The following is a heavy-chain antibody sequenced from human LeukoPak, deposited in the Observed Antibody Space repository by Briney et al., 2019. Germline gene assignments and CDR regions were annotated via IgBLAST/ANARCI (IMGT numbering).Heavy chain of an antibody. V-gene: IGHV4-39*07. J-gene: IGHJ4*02. Sequence: SETLSLTCTVSGGSISSSGYYWSWIRQPPGKGLEWIGEINHSGSTNYNPSLKSRVTISVDTSKNQFSLKLSSVTAADTAVYYCARGRGLFGSSWGGYWGQGTLVTVSS. CDR2: INHSGST. CDR3: ARGRGLFGSSWGGY. D-gene: IGHD6-13*01. CDR1: GGSISSSGYY.